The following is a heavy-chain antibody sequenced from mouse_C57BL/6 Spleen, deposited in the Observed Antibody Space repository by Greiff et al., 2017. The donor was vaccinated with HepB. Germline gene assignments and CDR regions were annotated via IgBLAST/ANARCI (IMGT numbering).Heavy chain of an antibody. CDR2: IDPNSGGT. CDR1: GYTFTSYW. V-gene: IGHV1-72*01. J-gene: IGHJ1*03. Sequence: QVQLQQSGAELVKPGASVKLSCKASGYTFTSYWMHWVKQRPGRGLEWIGRIDPNSGGTKYNEKFKSKATLTVDKPSSTAYMQLSSLTSEDSAVYYCARSAGDGYYDWYFDVWGTGTTVTVSS. D-gene: IGHD2-3*01. CDR3: ARSAGDGYYDWYFDV.